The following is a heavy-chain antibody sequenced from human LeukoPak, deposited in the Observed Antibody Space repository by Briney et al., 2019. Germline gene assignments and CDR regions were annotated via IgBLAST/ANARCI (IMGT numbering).Heavy chain of an antibody. J-gene: IGHJ1*01. CDR3: TTVRADYDSSGYEEYFQH. V-gene: IGHV3-15*01. D-gene: IGHD3-22*01. Sequence: GGSLRLSCAASGFTFSNAWMSWVRQAPGNGLERVGRIKSKTDGGTTDYAAPVKGRFTISRDDSKNTLYLQMNSLKTEDTAVYYCTTVRADYDSSGYEEYFQHWGQGTLVTVSS. CDR1: GFTFSNAW. CDR2: IKSKTDGGTT.